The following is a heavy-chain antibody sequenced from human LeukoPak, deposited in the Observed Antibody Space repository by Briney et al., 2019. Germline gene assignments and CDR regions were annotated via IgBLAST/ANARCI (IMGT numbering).Heavy chain of an antibody. J-gene: IGHJ3*02. V-gene: IGHV3-74*01. D-gene: IGHD6-13*01. Sequence: GGSLRLSCAASGFTFSRYWMHWVRQALGKGLVWVSHINSDGSDTSYADSVKGRFTISRDNAKNTLYLQMNSLRAEDTAVYYCANLAADGPFDIWGQGTMVTVSS. CDR3: ANLAADGPFDI. CDR2: INSDGSDT. CDR1: GFTFSRYW.